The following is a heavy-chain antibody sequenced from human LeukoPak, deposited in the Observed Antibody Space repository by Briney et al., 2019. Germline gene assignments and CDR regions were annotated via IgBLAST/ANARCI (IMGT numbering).Heavy chain of an antibody. J-gene: IGHJ5*02. CDR2: INLSGRT. CDR1: GWSFSGYY. Sequence: PSETLSLTCAVYGWSFSGYYWSWIRQPPGQGLEWVGEINLSGRTNYNPSLKSRATIAVDTSKTEYSLKLSSVTAEATAVYYCARVGSNYGDWFDPWGQGPRVTVSS. V-gene: IGHV4-34*01. CDR3: ARVGSNYGDWFDP. D-gene: IGHD4-11*01.